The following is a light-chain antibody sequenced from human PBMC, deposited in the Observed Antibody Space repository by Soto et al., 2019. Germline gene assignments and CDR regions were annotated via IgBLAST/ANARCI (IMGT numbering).Light chain of an antibody. CDR1: SSDVGGYNY. Sequence: QSALTQPRSVSGSPGQSVTISCTGTSSDVGGYNYVSWYQQHPDKAPKLMIYDVSKRPSGVPDRFSGSKSGNTASLTISGLQPEDEADYYCCSYAGSYTWVFGGGTKVTVL. CDR3: CSYAGSYTWV. V-gene: IGLV2-11*01. J-gene: IGLJ3*02. CDR2: DVS.